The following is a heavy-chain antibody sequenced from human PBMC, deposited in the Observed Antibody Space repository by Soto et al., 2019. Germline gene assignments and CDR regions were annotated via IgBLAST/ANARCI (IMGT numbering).Heavy chain of an antibody. CDR2: ISYDGSNK. V-gene: IGHV3-30-3*01. CDR1: GFTFSSYA. CDR3: ARDRGVRCSGGSCYSMYYYYGMDV. D-gene: IGHD2-15*01. Sequence: QVQLVESGGGVVQPGRSLRLSCAASGFTFSSYAMHWVRQAPGKGLEWVAVISYDGSNKYYADSVKGRFTISRDNSKNTLYLQMNSLRAEDTAVYYCARDRGVRCSGGSCYSMYYYYGMDVWGQGTTVTVSS. J-gene: IGHJ6*02.